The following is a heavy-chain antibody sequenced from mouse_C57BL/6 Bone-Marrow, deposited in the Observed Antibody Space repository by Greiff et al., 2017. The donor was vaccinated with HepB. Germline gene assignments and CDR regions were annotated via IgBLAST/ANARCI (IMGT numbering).Heavy chain of an antibody. CDR1: GFTFSSYG. V-gene: IGHV5-6*02. CDR3: ARRGYYGSWYFDV. J-gene: IGHJ1*03. Sequence: EVKLMESGGDLVKPGGSLKLSCAASGFTFSSYGMSWVRQTPDKRLEWVATISSGGSYTYYPDSVKGRFTISRDNAKNTLYLQMSSLKSEDTAMYYCARRGYYGSWYFDVWGTGTTVTVSS. D-gene: IGHD1-1*01. CDR2: ISSGGSYT.